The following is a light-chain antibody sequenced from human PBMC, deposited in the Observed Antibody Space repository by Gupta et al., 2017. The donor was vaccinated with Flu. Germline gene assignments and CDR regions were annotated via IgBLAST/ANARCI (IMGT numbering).Light chain of an antibody. CDR1: QGISSW. CDR2: EAS. V-gene: IGKV1-5*03. CDR3: QQYNSYSGYS. J-gene: IGKJ2*03. Sequence: TLSASVGGRVTITCRASQGISSWLAWYKQKPGKAPKLLIYEASNLEGGVPSRFSGSGSGTQFTLTISCRQPDDFAPYYCQQYNSYSGYSFGEGTKVDIK.